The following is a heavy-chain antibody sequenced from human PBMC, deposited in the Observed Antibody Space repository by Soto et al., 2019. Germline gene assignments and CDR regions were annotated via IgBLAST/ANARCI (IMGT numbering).Heavy chain of an antibody. Sequence: RSLTCSVSGYSVTSSDYYWAWIRQPPGKGLEWIGSMFYSGLTYYNPSLKSRVTLSVDTSKNQFSVRLNSVTAADTAVYYCAPLSVSLSGPYGIHVWGQGTTVTVSS. CDR3: APLSVSLSGPYGIHV. V-gene: IGHV4-39*01. CDR1: GYSVTSSDYY. J-gene: IGHJ6*02. CDR2: MFYSGLT. D-gene: IGHD2-15*01.